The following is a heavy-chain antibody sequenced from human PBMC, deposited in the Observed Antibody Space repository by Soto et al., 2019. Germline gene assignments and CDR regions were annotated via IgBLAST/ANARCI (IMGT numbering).Heavy chain of an antibody. J-gene: IGHJ4*02. D-gene: IGHD2-2*01. CDR3: ANLGGGYCTSTDCPDY. CDR1: GFPFSSYG. CDR2: ISYDDRNK. Sequence: QVQLVESGGGVVQPGRSLRLSCAASGFPFSSYGMHWVRQAPGKGLEWVAVISYDDRNKYYADSVKGRFTISRDNSKNTLYLQMNSLRAEDTAVYYCANLGGGYCTSTDCPDYWGQGTLVTVSS. V-gene: IGHV3-30*18.